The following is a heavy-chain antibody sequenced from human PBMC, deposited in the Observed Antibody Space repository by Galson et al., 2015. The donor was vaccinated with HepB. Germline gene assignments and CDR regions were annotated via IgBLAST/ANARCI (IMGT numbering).Heavy chain of an antibody. Sequence: SETLSLTCAVYGGSFSGYFWSWIRQPPGKGLEWIGEINYSANTNYSPSLKSRVTMSVDTSKKQFSLNLSSVAAADTAVYFCARGRHCSSNNCHSYFDYGMDVWGLGTTVTVSS. CDR2: INYSANT. V-gene: IGHV4-34*01. J-gene: IGHJ6*02. D-gene: IGHD2-2*01. CDR3: ARGRHCSSNNCHSYFDYGMDV. CDR1: GGSFSGYF.